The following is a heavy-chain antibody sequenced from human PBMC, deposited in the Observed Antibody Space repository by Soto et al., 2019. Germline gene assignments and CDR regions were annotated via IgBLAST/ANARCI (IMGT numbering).Heavy chain of an antibody. D-gene: IGHD3-3*01. J-gene: IGHJ6*02. V-gene: IGHV5-51*01. CDR1: GYSFTSYW. CDR3: ARHAYDFWSGHPNPRYYYGMDV. CDR2: IYPGDSNT. Sequence: PGESLKISCKGSGYSFTSYWIGWVRQMPGKGLEWMGIIYPGDSNTRYSPSLQGQVTISVDKSISTAYLQWSSLKATDTAMYYCARHAYDFWSGHPNPRYYYGMDVWGQGITVTVSS.